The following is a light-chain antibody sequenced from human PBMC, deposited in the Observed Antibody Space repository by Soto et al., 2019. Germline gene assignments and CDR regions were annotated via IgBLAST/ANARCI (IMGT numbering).Light chain of an antibody. V-gene: IGKV1-13*02. CDR2: DAS. J-gene: IGKJ4*01. Sequence: AIQLTQSPSSLSASVGDRVTITCRASQGISKALAWYQQKPGKPPTILMFDASSLESGFPSRFSGSGSGTEVTLTISSLQPEDFATYYCQQFYSYPLLTFGGGNKV. CDR3: QQFYSYPLLT. CDR1: QGISKA.